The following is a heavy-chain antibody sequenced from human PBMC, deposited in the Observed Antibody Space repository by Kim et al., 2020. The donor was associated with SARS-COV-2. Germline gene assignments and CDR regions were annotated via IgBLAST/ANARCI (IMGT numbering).Heavy chain of an antibody. V-gene: IGHV4-61*07. J-gene: IGHJ4*02. D-gene: IGHD6-6*01. Sequence: YDPSRKGRVTISVETAKNQYSLKLSSVTAADTAVYYCAGLPVAARLFFDYWGQGTLVTVSS. CDR3: AGLPVAARLFFDY.